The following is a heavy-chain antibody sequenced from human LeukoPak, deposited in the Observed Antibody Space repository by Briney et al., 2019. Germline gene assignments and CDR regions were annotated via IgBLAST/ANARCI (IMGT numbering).Heavy chain of an antibody. CDR3: ARLGDSSGYVDH. CDR1: GYSFTSHW. Sequence: GESLRISCKGSGYSFTSHWISWVRQMPGKGLEWMGRIDPTDSHTNYRPSFQGHVSISADKSISTAYLQWSSLKASDTAMYYCARLGDSSGYVDHWGQGTLVTVSS. J-gene: IGHJ4*02. V-gene: IGHV5-10-1*01. CDR2: IDPTDSHT. D-gene: IGHD3-22*01.